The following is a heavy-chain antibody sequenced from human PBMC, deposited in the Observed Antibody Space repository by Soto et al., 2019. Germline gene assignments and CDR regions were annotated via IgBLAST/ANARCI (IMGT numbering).Heavy chain of an antibody. D-gene: IGHD2-15*01. V-gene: IGHV3-23*01. CDR1: GFTFSTYA. Sequence: EVQLLESGGGLVQPGGSLTLSCAASGFTFSTYAMTWVRQAPGKGLEWVSTISDSDGSTYYADSVKGRFTIYRDNSKNTVYLQMNSLRAEDTAVYYCAKEVEGGWYYFDYWGQGTLVTVSS. CDR2: ISDSDGST. J-gene: IGHJ4*02. CDR3: AKEVEGGWYYFDY.